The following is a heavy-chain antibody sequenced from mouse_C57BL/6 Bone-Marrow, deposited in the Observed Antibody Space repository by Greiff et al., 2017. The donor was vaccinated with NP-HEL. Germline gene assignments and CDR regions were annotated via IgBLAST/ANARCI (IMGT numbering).Heavy chain of an antibody. Sequence: QVQLQQSGAELVRPGASVTLSCKASGYTFTDYEMHWVKQTPVHGLEWIGAIDPETGGTAYNQKFKGKAILTADKSSSTAYMGLRSLTSEDSAVYYYTSDISFAYWGQGTLVTVSA. CDR3: TSDISFAY. CDR1: GYTFTDYE. J-gene: IGHJ3*01. V-gene: IGHV1-15*01. CDR2: IDPETGGT.